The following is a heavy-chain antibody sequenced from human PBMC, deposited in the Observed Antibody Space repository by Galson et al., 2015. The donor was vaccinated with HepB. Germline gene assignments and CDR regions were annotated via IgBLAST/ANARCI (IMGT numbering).Heavy chain of an antibody. CDR1: GGTFSSYA. CDR2: IIPILGIA. Sequence: SCKASGGTFSSYAISWVRQAPGQGLEWMGRIIPILGIANYAQKFQGRVTITADKSTSTAYMELSSLRSEDTAVYYCARGGSWLLLPVYFDYWGQGTLVTVSS. V-gene: IGHV1-69*04. CDR3: ARGGSWLLLPVYFDY. J-gene: IGHJ4*02. D-gene: IGHD3-22*01.